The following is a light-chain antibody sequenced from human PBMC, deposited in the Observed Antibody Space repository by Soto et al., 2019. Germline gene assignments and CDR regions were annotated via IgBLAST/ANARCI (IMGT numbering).Light chain of an antibody. J-gene: IGLJ1*01. Sequence: QSALTQPASVSGSPGQSITISCTGTSSDVGGYNYVSWYQQHPGKAPKLVIFDVSDRPSGVSNRFSGSKSGNTASLTISGLQAEDEADYYCSSYTSSSTRVFGTGTKVIVL. V-gene: IGLV2-14*01. CDR1: SSDVGGYNY. CDR3: SSYTSSSTRV. CDR2: DVS.